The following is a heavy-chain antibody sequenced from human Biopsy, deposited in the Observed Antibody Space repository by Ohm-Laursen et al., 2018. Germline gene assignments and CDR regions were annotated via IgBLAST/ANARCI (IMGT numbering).Heavy chain of an antibody. Sequence: GASVKVSCKASGGTLITYAISWVRQAPGQGLEWMGRIIPILHVPTYAQSFQGRVTISADKSTSTAYMELSNLRSEDTAVYYCAGDINNWNVNYWGQGTLVSVSS. V-gene: IGHV1-69*04. CDR3: AGDINNWNVNY. CDR2: IIPILHVP. J-gene: IGHJ4*02. CDR1: GGTLITYA. D-gene: IGHD1-20*01.